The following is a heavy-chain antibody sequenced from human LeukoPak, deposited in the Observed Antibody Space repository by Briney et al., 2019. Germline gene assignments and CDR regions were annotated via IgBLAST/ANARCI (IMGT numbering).Heavy chain of an antibody. CDR2: ISSSSTYI. Sequence: GGSLRLSCAASGFTFSSNTMNWVRQAPGKGLEWVSSISSSSTYIYHADSVKGRFTVSRDNAKKSLYLQMNSLRDEDTAVYYCARGSGDCSNGVCYAFDIWGQGTVVTVSS. D-gene: IGHD2-8*01. V-gene: IGHV3-21*01. J-gene: IGHJ3*02. CDR3: ARGSGDCSNGVCYAFDI. CDR1: GFTFSSNT.